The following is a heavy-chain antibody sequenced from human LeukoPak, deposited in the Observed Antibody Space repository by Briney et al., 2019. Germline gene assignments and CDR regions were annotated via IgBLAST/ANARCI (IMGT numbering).Heavy chain of an antibody. V-gene: IGHV1-69*05. J-gene: IGHJ4*02. Sequence: SVKVSCKASGGTFSSYAISWVRQAPGQGLEWMGGIIPIFGTANYAQKLQGRVTITTDESTSTAYMELSSLRSEDTAVYYCARDIGSGSYHFDYWGQGTLVTVSS. CDR2: IIPIFGTA. CDR3: ARDIGSGSYHFDY. CDR1: GGTFSSYA. D-gene: IGHD3-10*01.